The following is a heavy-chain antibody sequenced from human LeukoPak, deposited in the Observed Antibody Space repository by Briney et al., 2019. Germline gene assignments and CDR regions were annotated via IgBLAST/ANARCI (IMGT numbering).Heavy chain of an antibody. Sequence: ASVKVSFKASGYTFTNYNIHWVRQAPGQGLEWVGIINPSGGSTSYAQKFQGRVTMTRDTSTSTVYMELSSLRSEDTAVYYCARYIYGYLHYWGQGTLVTVSS. J-gene: IGHJ4*02. CDR1: GYTFTNYN. D-gene: IGHD5-18*01. CDR3: ARYIYGYLHY. CDR2: INPSGGST. V-gene: IGHV1-46*01.